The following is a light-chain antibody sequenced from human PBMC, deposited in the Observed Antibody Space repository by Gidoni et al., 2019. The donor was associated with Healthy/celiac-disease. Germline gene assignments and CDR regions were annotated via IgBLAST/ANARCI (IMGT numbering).Light chain of an antibody. CDR3: QQYYSYPRT. V-gene: IGKV1-8*01. CDR2: TAS. Sequence: AIRMTQSPSSLSASTGDRFTITCRVSQGISSYLAWYQQKPGKAPKLLIYTASTLQSGVPSRLSGSGSGTDFTLTISCLQSEDFATYYGQQYYSYPRTFGQGTKVEIK. CDR1: QGISSY. J-gene: IGKJ1*01.